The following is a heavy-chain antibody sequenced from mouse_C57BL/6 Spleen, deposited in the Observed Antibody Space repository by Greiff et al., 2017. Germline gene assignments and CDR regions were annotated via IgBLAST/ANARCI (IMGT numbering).Heavy chain of an antibody. J-gene: IGHJ2*01. CDR1: GYAFTNYL. V-gene: IGHV1-54*01. D-gene: IGHD1-1*01. CDR3: ARKITTVGEDY. Sequence: VKLQESGAELVRPGTSVKVSCKASGYAFTNYLIEWVKQRPGQGLEWIGVINPGSGGTNYNEKFKGKATLTADKSSSTAYMQLSSLTSEDSAVYFCARKITTVGEDYWGQGTTLTVSS. CDR2: INPGSGGT.